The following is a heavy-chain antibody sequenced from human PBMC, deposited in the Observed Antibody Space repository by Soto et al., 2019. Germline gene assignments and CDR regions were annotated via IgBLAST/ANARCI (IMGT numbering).Heavy chain of an antibody. CDR2: ISAYNGNT. CDR1: GYTFTSYG. Sequence: ASGKVSCKASGYTFTSYGISWGRQAPGQGLEWMGWISAYNGNTNYAQKLQGRVTMTTDTSTSTAYMELRSLRSDDTAVYYCARVEVEIYYFDYWGQGTLVTVSS. CDR3: ARVEVEIYYFDY. D-gene: IGHD1-1*01. V-gene: IGHV1-18*01. J-gene: IGHJ4*02.